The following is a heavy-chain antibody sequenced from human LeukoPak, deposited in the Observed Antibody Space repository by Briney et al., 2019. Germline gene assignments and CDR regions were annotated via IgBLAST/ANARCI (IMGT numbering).Heavy chain of an antibody. J-gene: IGHJ4*02. CDR3: ARVRGKGDY. CDR2: INHSGST. Sequence: SETLSLTCAVYGGPFSGYYWSWIRQPPGKGLEWIGEINHSGSTNYNPSLKSRVTISVDTSKNQFSLKLSSVTAADTAVYYCARVRGKGDYWGQGTLVTVSS. V-gene: IGHV4-34*01. CDR1: GGPFSGYY. D-gene: IGHD4-23*01.